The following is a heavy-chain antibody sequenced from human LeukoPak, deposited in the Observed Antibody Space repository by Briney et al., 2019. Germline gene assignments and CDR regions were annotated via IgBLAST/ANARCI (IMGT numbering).Heavy chain of an antibody. V-gene: IGHV3-23*01. CDR2: ISGGGGRT. Sequence: GGSLRLSCAASGFTFSSYAMGWVRQFPGKGREWVSGISGGGGRTYYADSVKGRFTISRDNSKNTLYLQMNSLRAEDTAVYYCASGDAGYFDYWGQGTLVTVSS. D-gene: IGHD7-27*01. CDR1: GFTFSSYA. CDR3: ASGDAGYFDY. J-gene: IGHJ4*02.